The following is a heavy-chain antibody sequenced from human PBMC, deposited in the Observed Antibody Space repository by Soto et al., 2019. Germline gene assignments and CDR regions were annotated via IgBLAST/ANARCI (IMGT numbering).Heavy chain of an antibody. CDR2: ISWNSGSI. CDR1: GFTFDDYA. J-gene: IGHJ4*02. CDR3: AKDNSWAMVRGNHFDY. D-gene: IGHD3-10*01. Sequence: PGGSLRLSCAASGFTFDDYAMHWVRQAPGKGLEWVSGISWNSGSIGYADSVKGRFTISRDNAKNSLYLQMNSLRAEDTALYYCAKDNSWAMVRGNHFDYWGQGTLVTVSS. V-gene: IGHV3-9*01.